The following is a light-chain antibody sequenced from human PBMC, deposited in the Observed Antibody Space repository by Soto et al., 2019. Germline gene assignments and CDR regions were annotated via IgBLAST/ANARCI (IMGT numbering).Light chain of an antibody. Sequence: DIQMTQSPSTLSASAGDRVTITCRASQTISSWLVWYQQKPGKAPKVLIYRASGLESGVPSRFSGSGSGTEFTLTISSLQPDDFATYYCQQYNGYPWTFGQGTKVEIK. CDR1: QTISSW. J-gene: IGKJ1*01. CDR2: RAS. V-gene: IGKV1-5*03. CDR3: QQYNGYPWT.